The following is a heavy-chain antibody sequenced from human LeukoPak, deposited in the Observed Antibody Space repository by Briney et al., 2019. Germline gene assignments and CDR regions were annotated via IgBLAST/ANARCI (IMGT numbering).Heavy chain of an antibody. CDR2: ISAYNGNT. D-gene: IGHD1-1*01. Sequence: ASVKVSCKAFGYTFTSYGISWVRQAPGQGLEWMGWISAYNGNTNYAQKLQGRVTMTTDTSTSTAYMELRRLRSDDPAVYYCARGGTIGWTGGAAFDIWGQGTMVTVSS. V-gene: IGHV1-18*01. CDR1: GYTFTSYG. CDR3: ARGGTIGWTGGAAFDI. J-gene: IGHJ3*02.